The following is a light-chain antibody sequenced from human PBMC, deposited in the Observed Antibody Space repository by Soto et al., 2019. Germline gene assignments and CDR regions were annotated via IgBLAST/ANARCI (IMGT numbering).Light chain of an antibody. CDR3: QQLNRYPWP. V-gene: IGKV1-9*01. CDR2: AAS. J-gene: IGKJ1*01. Sequence: DIQLTQSPSFLSASVGDRVTITCRASQGISSYLAWYQQKPGKAPKLLIYAASTLQSGVPSRFSGSGSGTEFTLTISSLQPEDFATYYCQQLNRYPWPFGQGTKVEIK. CDR1: QGISSY.